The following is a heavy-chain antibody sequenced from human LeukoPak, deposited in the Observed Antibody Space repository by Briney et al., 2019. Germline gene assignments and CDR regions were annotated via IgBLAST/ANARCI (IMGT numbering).Heavy chain of an antibody. V-gene: IGHV3-9*01. CDR1: GFTFGDYA. D-gene: IGHD6-19*01. J-gene: IGHJ4*02. Sequence: PGGSLRLSCAASGFTFGDYAMHWVRQAPGKGLEWVSGITWNSRNIGYADSVKGRFTISRDNAKNFLYLQMNSLRAEDTAVYYCAKVSSSSGWYYFDYWGQGTLVTVSS. CDR2: ITWNSRNI. CDR3: AKVSSSSGWYYFDY.